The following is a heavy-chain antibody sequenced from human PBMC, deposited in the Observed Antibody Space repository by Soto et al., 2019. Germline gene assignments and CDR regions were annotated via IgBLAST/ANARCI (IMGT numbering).Heavy chain of an antibody. CDR1: SYVIESGHY. V-gene: IGHV4-38-2*01. CDR3: ARSPQYYTPGSSPFDY. J-gene: IGHJ4*03. Sequence: PSETLSLTCVVSSYVIESGHYWGWVRQPPGKGLEWVGGIYDSGTTYYNPSLRSRVTISADTSKNQFSLSLTSVTAADTAVYYCARSPQYYTPGSSPFDYWGPGTMVTVSS. CDR2: IYDSGTT. D-gene: IGHD3-3*01.